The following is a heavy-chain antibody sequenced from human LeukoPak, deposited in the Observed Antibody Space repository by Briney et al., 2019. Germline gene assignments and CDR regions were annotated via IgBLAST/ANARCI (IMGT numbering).Heavy chain of an antibody. J-gene: IGHJ5*02. CDR2: IYAGGGT. V-gene: IGHV3-66*01. Sequence: GGSLRLSCAASGFSVSSNYMSWVRQASGKGLEWVSVIYAGGGTYYADSVKGRFTISRDNSKNTLYLQMNSLRAEDTAVYYCARNHPRGIFGVVTLSKKYNWFDPWGQGTLVTVSS. CDR3: ARNHPRGIFGVVTLSKKYNWFDP. CDR1: GFSVSSNY. D-gene: IGHD3-3*01.